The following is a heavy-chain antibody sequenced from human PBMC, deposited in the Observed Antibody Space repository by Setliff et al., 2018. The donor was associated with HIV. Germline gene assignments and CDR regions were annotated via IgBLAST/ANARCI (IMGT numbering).Heavy chain of an antibody. CDR2: IYSDGRT. Sequence: GGSLRLSCAASGFTFNTYTMNWVRQAPGKGLEWVSFIYSDGRTYYAESVKGRFTISRDDSKKTLYLQMHSLRVEDTAAYYCAKGVKWLDPWGQGIQVTVSS. V-gene: IGHV3-53*01. D-gene: IGHD3-16*01. CDR1: GFTFNTYT. J-gene: IGHJ5*02. CDR3: AKGVKWLDP.